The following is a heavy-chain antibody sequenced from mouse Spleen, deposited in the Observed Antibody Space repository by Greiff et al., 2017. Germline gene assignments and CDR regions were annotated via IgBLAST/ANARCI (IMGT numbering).Heavy chain of an antibody. CDR2: SRNKANDYTT. V-gene: IGHV7-1*01. CDR1: GFTFSDFY. Sequence: EVKLVESGGGLVQSGRSLRLSCATSGFTFSDFYMEWVRQAPGKGLEWIAASRNKANDYTTEYSASVKGRFIVSRDTSQSILYLQMNALRAEDTAIYYCARDAAGTGSWFAYWGQGTLVTVSA. D-gene: IGHD4-1*01. J-gene: IGHJ3*01. CDR3: ARDAAGTGSWFAY.